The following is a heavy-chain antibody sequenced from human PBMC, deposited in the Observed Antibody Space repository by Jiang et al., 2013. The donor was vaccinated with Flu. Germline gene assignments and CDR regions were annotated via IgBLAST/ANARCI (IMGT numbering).Heavy chain of an antibody. J-gene: IGHJ6*03. CDR3: AKDNRRGCDNINCYVYYYYYYYMDV. CDR1: GFTFDDYA. V-gene: IGHV3-9*01. Sequence: VQLVESGGDLVQPGRSLRLTCSASGFTFDDYAMHWVRQAPGKGLEWVAGISWNRGAIGYADSVRGRFTISRDNAKNSLYLQMNSLGVEDTALYYCAKDNRRGCDNINCYVYYYYYYYMDVWGRGTTVTVSS. D-gene: IGHD2-15*01. CDR2: ISWNRGAI.